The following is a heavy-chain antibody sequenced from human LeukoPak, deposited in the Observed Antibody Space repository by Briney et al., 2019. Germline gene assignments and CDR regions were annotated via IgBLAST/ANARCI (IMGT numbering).Heavy chain of an antibody. V-gene: IGHV4-61*02. CDR2: IYTSGST. CDR3: ARDLEYCSSTSCYKLEPLGY. Sequence: SETLSLTCNASGGSISSGSYYWSWIRPPAGQGLEWIGRIYTSGSTNYNPSLKSRATISVDTSKNQFSLKLSSVTAADTAVYYCARDLEYCSSTSCYKLEPLGYWGQGTLVTVSS. J-gene: IGHJ4*02. D-gene: IGHD2-2*02. CDR1: GGSISSGSYY.